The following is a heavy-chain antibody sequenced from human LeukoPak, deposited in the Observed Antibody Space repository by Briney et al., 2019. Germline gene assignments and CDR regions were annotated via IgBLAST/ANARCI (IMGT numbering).Heavy chain of an antibody. V-gene: IGHV3-48*02. CDR2: ISSRSDTI. Sequence: GGSLRLSCAASGFTFSIYSMNWVRQALGKGLVWVSYISSRSDTIHYADSVKGRFTISRDNAQNSLFLQMNSLRDEDTAVYYCTTVGLSGYYDSSGYYYFDYWGQGTLVTVSS. CDR3: TTVGLSGYYDSSGYYYFDY. J-gene: IGHJ4*02. D-gene: IGHD3-22*01. CDR1: GFTFSIYS.